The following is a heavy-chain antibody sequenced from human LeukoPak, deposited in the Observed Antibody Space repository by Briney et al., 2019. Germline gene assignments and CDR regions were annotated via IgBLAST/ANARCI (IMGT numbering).Heavy chain of an antibody. CDR3: ARDSYSSGWYFDY. J-gene: IGHJ4*02. CDR2: INHSGST. V-gene: IGHV4-34*01. D-gene: IGHD6-19*01. Sequence: PSETLSLTCAVYGGSFSGYYWSWIRQPPGKGLEWIGVINHSGSTNYNPSLKSRVTISVDTSKNQFSLKLSSVTAADTAVYYCARDSYSSGWYFDYWGQGTLVTVSS. CDR1: GGSFSGYY.